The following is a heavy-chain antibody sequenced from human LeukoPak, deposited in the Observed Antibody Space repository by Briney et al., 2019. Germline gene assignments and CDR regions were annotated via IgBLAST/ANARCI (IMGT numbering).Heavy chain of an antibody. V-gene: IGHV4-4*07. D-gene: IGHD1-7*01. CDR1: GGSISSYY. CDR2: IYTSGST. J-gene: IGHJ3*02. Sequence: SETLSLTCTDSGGSISSYYWSWIRQPAGKGLEWIGRIYTSGSTNYNPSLKSRVTMSVDTSKNQFSLKLSSVTAADTAVYYCARVIWYNWNYTIRAFDIWGQGTMVTVSS. CDR3: ARVIWYNWNYTIRAFDI.